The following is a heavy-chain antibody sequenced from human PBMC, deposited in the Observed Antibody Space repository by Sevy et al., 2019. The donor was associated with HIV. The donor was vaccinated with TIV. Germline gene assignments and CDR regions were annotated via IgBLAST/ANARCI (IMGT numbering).Heavy chain of an antibody. Sequence: GSLRLSCAASGFTFTLYAIHWVRQAPGKWLEWVALISYSGTNKYYADSVKGRFTISRDDSKNTAYLQMNNLRTDDTAVYYCARVAVEYCTDDCYHRFDYWGQGTQVTVSS. CDR2: ISYSGTNK. J-gene: IGHJ4*02. CDR3: ARVAVEYCTDDCYHRFDY. CDR1: GFTFTLYA. D-gene: IGHD2-21*02. V-gene: IGHV3-30-3*01.